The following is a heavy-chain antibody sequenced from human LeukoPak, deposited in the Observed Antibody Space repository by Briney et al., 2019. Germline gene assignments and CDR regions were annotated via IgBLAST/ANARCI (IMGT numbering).Heavy chain of an antibody. CDR2: IYPGDSDT. J-gene: IGHJ5*02. V-gene: IGHV5-51*01. CDR1: GCSFTSYW. Sequence: KYRESLRISCKGSGCSFTSYWIGWVRQMPGKGLEWMGIIYPGDSDTRYSPSFQGQVTISADKSISTAYLQWSSLKASDTAMYYCATFSSGWYRNWFDPWGQGTLVTVSS. D-gene: IGHD6-19*01. CDR3: ATFSSGWYRNWFDP.